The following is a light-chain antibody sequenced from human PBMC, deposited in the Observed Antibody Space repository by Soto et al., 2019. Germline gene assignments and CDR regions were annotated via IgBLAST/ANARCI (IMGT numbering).Light chain of an antibody. J-gene: IGKJ5*01. CDR1: QSVSNNY. CDR3: QQYGSSGT. Sequence: EIVLTQSPGTLSLSPLERTTLXWRASQSVSNNYLAWYQQKPGQAPRLLIYGASNRATGIPDRFSGSGSGTDFTLTISRLEPEDFAVYYCQQYGSSGTFGQGTRLEIK. CDR2: GAS. V-gene: IGKV3-20*01.